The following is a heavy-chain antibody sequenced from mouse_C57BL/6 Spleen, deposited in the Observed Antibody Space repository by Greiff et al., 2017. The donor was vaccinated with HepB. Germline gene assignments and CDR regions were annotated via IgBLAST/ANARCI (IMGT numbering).Heavy chain of an antibody. CDR3: SSTVVPDYYAMDD. Sequence: QVQLQQPGAELVRPGTSVKLSCKASGYTFTSYWMHWVKQRPGQGLEWIGVIDPSDSYTNYNQKFKGKATLTVDTSSSTAYMQLSSLTSEDSAVYYCSSTVVPDYYAMDDWGQGTSVTVSS. CDR2: IDPSDSYT. J-gene: IGHJ4*01. CDR1: GYTFTSYW. D-gene: IGHD1-1*01. V-gene: IGHV1-59*01.